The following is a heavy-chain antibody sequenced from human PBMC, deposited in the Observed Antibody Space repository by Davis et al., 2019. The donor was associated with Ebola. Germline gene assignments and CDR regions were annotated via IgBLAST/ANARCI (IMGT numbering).Heavy chain of an antibody. Sequence: ASVKVSCKASGYTFTGYYMHWVRQAPGQGLEWMGWINPNSGGTNYAQKFQGWVTMTRDTSISTAYMELSRLRSDDTAVYYCARQYWGYSGYEGWALDYWGQGTLVTVSS. CDR3: ARQYWGYSGYEGWALDY. V-gene: IGHV1-2*04. CDR1: GYTFTGYY. D-gene: IGHD5-12*01. J-gene: IGHJ4*02. CDR2: INPNSGGT.